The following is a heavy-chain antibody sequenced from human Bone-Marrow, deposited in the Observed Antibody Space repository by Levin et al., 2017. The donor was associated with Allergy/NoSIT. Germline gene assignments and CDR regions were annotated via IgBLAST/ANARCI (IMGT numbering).Heavy chain of an antibody. Sequence: PGGSLRLSCKASGYTFGNYAISWVRQAPGQGLEWMGWISHNNGDPSYAQKFEDRVTLTTDTSTRTAFMELRSLRPDDTAVYYCARETLVRGVKRPQYLQHWGQGTLVRVSS. CDR1: GYTFGNYA. J-gene: IGHJ1*01. CDR2: ISHNNGDP. CDR3: ARETLVRGVKRPQYLQH. D-gene: IGHD3-10*02. V-gene: IGHV1-18*01.